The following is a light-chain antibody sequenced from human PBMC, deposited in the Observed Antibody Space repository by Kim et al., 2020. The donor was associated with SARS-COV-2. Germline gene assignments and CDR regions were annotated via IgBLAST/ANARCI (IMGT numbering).Light chain of an antibody. CDR3: NSRDSSGNHLDV. V-gene: IGLV3-19*01. CDR1: SLRSYY. CDR2: GKN. J-gene: IGLJ1*01. Sequence: SSELTQDPAVSVALGQTVRITCQGDSLRSYYASWYQQKPGQATVLVIYGKNNRPSWIPDRFSGSSSGNTASLTITGAQAEDEADYYCNSRDSSGNHLDVFATGTKVIVL.